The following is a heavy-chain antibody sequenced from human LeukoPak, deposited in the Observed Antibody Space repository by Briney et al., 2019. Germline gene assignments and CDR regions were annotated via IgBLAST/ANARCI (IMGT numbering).Heavy chain of an antibody. J-gene: IGHJ4*02. V-gene: IGHV3-30*18. CDR1: GFTFSAFG. D-gene: IGHD6-19*01. CDR3: AKSRLYSSGSADY. CDR2: ISSDGSNK. Sequence: GGSLRLSCAASGFTFSAFGMHWVRQAPGMGLEWVAVISSDGSNKYYTDSVKGRFTISRDNSKHTVYMQMNSLRAEDTAVYSCAKSRLYSSGSADYWGQGILVTVSS.